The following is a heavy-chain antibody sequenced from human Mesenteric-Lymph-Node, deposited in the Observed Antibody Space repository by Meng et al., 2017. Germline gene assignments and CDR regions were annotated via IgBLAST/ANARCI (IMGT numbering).Heavy chain of an antibody. D-gene: IGHD6-19*01. J-gene: IGHJ3*01. CDR2: IKEDGSEK. CDR1: TFTFSKYW. Sequence: GESLKISCAASTFTFSKYWMSWVRQAPGKGLEWVANIKEDGSEKYYVDSLKGRFTISRDNAKKSLYLQMNNLRAEDTAVYYCVSCDGIAVPGGLDWGQGTMVTVSS. CDR3: VSCDGIAVPGGLD. V-gene: IGHV3-7*03.